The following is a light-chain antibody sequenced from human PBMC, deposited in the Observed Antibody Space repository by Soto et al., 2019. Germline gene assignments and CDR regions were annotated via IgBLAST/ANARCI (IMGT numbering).Light chain of an antibody. J-gene: IGLJ1*01. Sequence: SVLTQPSPLSGSPGQSITLSCTGNSSDLGGYNYVSWYQQHPGKAPKLMIYDVSNRPSGVSNRFSGSKSGNTASLTISGLQAEDEADYYCSSYTTSSTLEVFGSGTKVTVL. V-gene: IGLV2-14*01. CDR2: DVS. CDR1: SSDLGGYNY. CDR3: SSYTTSSTLEV.